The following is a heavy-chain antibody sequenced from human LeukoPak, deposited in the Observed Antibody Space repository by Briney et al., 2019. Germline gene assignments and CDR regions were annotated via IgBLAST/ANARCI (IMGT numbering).Heavy chain of an antibody. V-gene: IGHV4-39*07. J-gene: IGHJ4*02. CDR3: ARGERRIGVAGNDY. D-gene: IGHD6-19*01. Sequence: ASETLSLTCTVSGGSISSSSYYWGWIRQPPGKGLEWIGSIYYSGSTYYNPSLKSRVTISVDTSKNQFSLKLSSVTAADTAVYYCARGERRIGVAGNDYWGQGTLVTVSS. CDR1: GGSISSSSYY. CDR2: IYYSGST.